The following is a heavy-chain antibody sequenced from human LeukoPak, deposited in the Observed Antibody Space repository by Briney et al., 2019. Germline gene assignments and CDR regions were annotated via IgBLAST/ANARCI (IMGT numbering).Heavy chain of an antibody. D-gene: IGHD3-10*01. Sequence: KPSETLSLTCAVYGGSFSGYYWSWIRQPPGKGLEWIGEINHSGSTNYNPSLKSRVTISVDTSKNQFSLKLSSVTAAGTAVYYCARGRSGKYYYGSGSYYKSPKESKYNWFDPWGQGTLVTVSS. CDR3: ARGRSGKYYYGSGSYYKSPKESKYNWFDP. CDR1: GGSFSGYY. V-gene: IGHV4-34*01. J-gene: IGHJ5*02. CDR2: INHSGST.